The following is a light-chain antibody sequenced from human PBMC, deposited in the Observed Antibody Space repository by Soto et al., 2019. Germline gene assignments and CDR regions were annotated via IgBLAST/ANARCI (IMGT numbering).Light chain of an antibody. Sequence: DVQMTQSPSTLSASVGDRVTITCRARQSIVNWLAWYQQKPGKAPKLLIYKASSLESGVPSRFSGSGSGTEFTLTISSLQPDDFATYYCQQYNNNWTFGQGTKVEIK. CDR3: QQYNNNWT. CDR2: KAS. CDR1: QSIVNW. V-gene: IGKV1-5*03. J-gene: IGKJ1*01.